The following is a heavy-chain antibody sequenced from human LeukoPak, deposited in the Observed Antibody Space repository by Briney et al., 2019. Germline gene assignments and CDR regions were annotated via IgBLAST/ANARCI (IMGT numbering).Heavy chain of an antibody. D-gene: IGHD1-7*01. J-gene: IGHJ3*02. V-gene: IGHV1-8*03. CDR1: GCTFTSYD. CDR2: MNPNSGNT. CDR3: ARGYSELELRAFDI. Sequence: ASVKVFCKASGCTFTSYDINWVRQATGQGLEWMGWMNPNSGNTGYAQKFQGRVTITRNTSISTAYMELSSLRSEDTAAYYCARGYSELELRAFDIWGQGTMVTVSS.